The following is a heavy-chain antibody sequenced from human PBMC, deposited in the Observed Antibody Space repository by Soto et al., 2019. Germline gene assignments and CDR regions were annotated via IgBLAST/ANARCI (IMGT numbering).Heavy chain of an antibody. Sequence: SVNASFHGSGAPSSCCYFNWARQAPLPPRESMGWIRIYNDGNNHAQKFQGRVSMTTYTSTTTAYMELRSLRSDDTAVYYCARVVPGAEAWFGPWGQGTRV. J-gene: IGHJ5*02. CDR1: GAPSSCCY. CDR2: IRIYNDGN. D-gene: IGHD2-2*01. CDR3: ARVVPGAEAWFGP. V-gene: IGHV1-18*01.